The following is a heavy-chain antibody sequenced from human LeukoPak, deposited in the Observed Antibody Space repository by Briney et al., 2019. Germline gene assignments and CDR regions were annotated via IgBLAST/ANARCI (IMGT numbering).Heavy chain of an antibody. CDR1: GLTFSDYF. J-gene: IGHJ5*01. CDR3: ARAGQGFDS. Sequence: SGGSLRLSCAASGLTFSDYFMGWIRQAPGKGLEWVAHISTTSIIVDYADSVKGRFTISRDNAKNTLYLQMNSLRAEDTAVYYCARAGQGFDSWGQGTLVTVSS. CDR2: ISTTSIIV. V-gene: IGHV3-11*04.